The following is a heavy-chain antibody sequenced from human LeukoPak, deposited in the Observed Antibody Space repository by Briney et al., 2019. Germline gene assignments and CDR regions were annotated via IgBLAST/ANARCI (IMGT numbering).Heavy chain of an antibody. CDR3: ARSPLSTLKSFDS. Sequence: GGSLRLSCAASGFTFSNYAMSWVRQAPRKGPEWLSTFSASGANTYYADSVRGRFTISRDNSKDTLYLQMDGLRAEDTAFSYCARSPLSTLKSFDSWGQGTLVYVSS. D-gene: IGHD3-16*01. CDR2: FSASGANT. V-gene: IGHV3-23*01. J-gene: IGHJ4*02. CDR1: GFTFSNYA.